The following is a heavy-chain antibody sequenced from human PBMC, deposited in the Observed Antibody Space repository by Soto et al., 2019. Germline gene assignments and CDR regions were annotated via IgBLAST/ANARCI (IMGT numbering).Heavy chain of an antibody. Sequence: QVQLQQWGAGLLKPSAPLSLTCAVYGGSFSGHFWSWIRQPPGKGLEWIGEINHSGSTNFNPSLKSRVTISRNTTKSQCSLKVNSLTAAYTAVYYCARGISLSVEVQRDAPNKYYFDSWGQGTVVTVYS. J-gene: IGHJ4*02. CDR3: ARGISLSVEVQRDAPNKYYFDS. V-gene: IGHV4-34*01. D-gene: IGHD2-21*01. CDR1: GGSFSGHF. CDR2: INHSGST.